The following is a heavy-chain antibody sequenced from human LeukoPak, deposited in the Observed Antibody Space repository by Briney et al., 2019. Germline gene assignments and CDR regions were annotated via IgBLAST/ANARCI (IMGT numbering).Heavy chain of an antibody. D-gene: IGHD1-1*01. V-gene: IGHV3-7*01. J-gene: IGHJ4*02. Sequence: GGSLRLSCAASGFTFSIYWMTWVRQAPGKGLEWVANIKTDGSQIYYVDSVKGRFTISRDNAKNSLYLQMSSLRAEDTAVYYCARDLNWETYWGQGTLVTVSS. CDR1: GFTFSIYW. CDR3: ARDLNWETY. CDR2: IKTDGSQI.